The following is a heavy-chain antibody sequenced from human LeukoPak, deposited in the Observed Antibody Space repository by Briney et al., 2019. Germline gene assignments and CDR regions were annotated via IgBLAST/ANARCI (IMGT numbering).Heavy chain of an antibody. CDR2: MSSSTGYT. CDR1: GFTFSDYY. CDR3: ARVGQDYYYGMDV. J-gene: IGHJ6*02. Sequence: PGGSLRLSCAASGFTFSDYYMSWIRQAPGKGLEWISYMSSSTGYTNYADSVKGRFTISRDNAKNSLFLYMSNLRAENTAVYYCARVGQDYYYGMDVWGQGTTVTVS. V-gene: IGHV3-11*06.